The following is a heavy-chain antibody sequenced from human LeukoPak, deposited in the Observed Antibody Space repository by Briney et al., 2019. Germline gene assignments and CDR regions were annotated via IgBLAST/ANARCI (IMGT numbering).Heavy chain of an antibody. CDR2: IDDGGNT. Sequence: SETLSLTCSVYGGSFSDYFWSWIRQSPGKGLEWIGEIDDGGNTNYNPSLMSRVIVSMEKSKKQFSLVMRSVAAADTAVYYCARLPLVGATDFDYWGQGTLVTVSS. D-gene: IGHD1-26*01. CDR3: ARLPLVGATDFDY. J-gene: IGHJ4*02. CDR1: GGSFSDYF. V-gene: IGHV4-34*01.